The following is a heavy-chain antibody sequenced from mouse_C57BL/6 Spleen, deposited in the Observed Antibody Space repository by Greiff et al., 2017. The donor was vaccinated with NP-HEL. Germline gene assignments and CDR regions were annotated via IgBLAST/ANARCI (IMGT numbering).Heavy chain of an antibody. CDR2: IRLKSDNYAT. J-gene: IGHJ2*01. D-gene: IGHD2-2*01. Sequence: EVHLVESGGGLVQPGGSMKLSCVASGFTFSNYWMNWVRQSPEKGLEWVAQIRLKSDNYATHYAESVKGRFTISRDDSKSSVYLQMNNLRAEDTGIYYCTGNGYDPLYFDYWGQGTTLTVSS. V-gene: IGHV6-3*01. CDR3: TGNGYDPLYFDY. CDR1: GFTFSNYW.